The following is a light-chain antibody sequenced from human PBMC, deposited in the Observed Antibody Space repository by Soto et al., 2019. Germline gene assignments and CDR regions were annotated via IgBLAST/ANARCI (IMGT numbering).Light chain of an antibody. J-gene: IGLJ1*01. Sequence: QPVLTQPASVSGSPGQSITISCNGTSSDVGGYNYVSWYQQHPGKAPKLMIYDVSNRPSGVSNRFSGSKSGNTASLTISGLQAEDEADYYCTSYTSSSTLYVFGTGTKLTVL. CDR2: DVS. CDR3: TSYTSSSTLYV. CDR1: SSDVGGYNY. V-gene: IGLV2-14*01.